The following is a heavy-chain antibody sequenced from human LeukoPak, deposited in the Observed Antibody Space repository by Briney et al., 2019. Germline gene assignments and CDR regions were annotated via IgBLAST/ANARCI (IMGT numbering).Heavy chain of an antibody. CDR2: INPNSGGT. D-gene: IGHD3-10*01. V-gene: IGHV1-2*02. J-gene: IGHJ4*02. Sequence: ASVKVSCTASGYTFTGYYMHWVRQAPGQGLESMGWINPNSGGTNYAQKFQGRVTMTRDTSISTAYMELSRLRSDDTAVYYCARDHLPPGGSGSYYIPVYWGQGTLVTVSS. CDR1: GYTFTGYY. CDR3: ARDHLPPGGSGSYYIPVY.